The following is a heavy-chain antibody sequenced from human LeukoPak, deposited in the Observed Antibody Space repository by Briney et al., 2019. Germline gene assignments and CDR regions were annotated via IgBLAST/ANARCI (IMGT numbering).Heavy chain of an antibody. CDR1: GYTFTSYY. CDR3: ARLGADCSDGTCYSDLKFDY. V-gene: IGHV1-2*02. CDR2: INPNTDAT. J-gene: IGHJ4*02. D-gene: IGHD2-15*01. Sequence: ASVKVSCKASGYTFTSYYMHWVRQAPGQGLEWMGWINPNTDATKDAQNFQGRVTMTRDTSISTAYMELTRLRSDDTAVYYCARLGADCSDGTCYSDLKFDYWGQGTLVTVSS.